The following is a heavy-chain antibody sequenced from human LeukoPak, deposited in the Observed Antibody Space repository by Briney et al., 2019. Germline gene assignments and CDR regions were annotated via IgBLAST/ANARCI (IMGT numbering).Heavy chain of an antibody. CDR2: MNPNSGNT. J-gene: IGHJ5*02. Sequence: RASVKVSCKASGYTFTNYDLNWVRQATGQGLEWMGWMNPNSGNTGYAQKFQGRLTMTRDTSIRTAYMELSSLKSDDTAVYYCARRLDTIEFDPWGQGTLVTVSS. CDR3: ARRLDTIEFDP. D-gene: IGHD5-12*01. CDR1: GYTFTNYD. V-gene: IGHV1-8*01.